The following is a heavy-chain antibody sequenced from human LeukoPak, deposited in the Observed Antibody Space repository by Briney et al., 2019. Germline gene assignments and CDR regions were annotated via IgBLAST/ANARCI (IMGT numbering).Heavy chain of an antibody. V-gene: IGHV3-74*01. CDR1: GFTFSSYW. J-gene: IGHJ4*02. Sequence: PGGSLRLSCAASGFTFSSYWMHWVGQAPGKGLWWVSGINSAGSSTSYADSVKGRFNISKDNAKNTMYLQMNSLRAEDTAVYYCAIGYYDSSGSLDYWGQGTLVTVSS. D-gene: IGHD3-22*01. CDR3: AIGYYDSSGSLDY. CDR2: INSAGSST.